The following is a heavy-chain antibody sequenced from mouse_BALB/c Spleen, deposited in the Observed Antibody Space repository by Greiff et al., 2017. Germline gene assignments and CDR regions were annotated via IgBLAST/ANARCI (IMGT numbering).Heavy chain of an antibody. J-gene: IGHJ4*01. D-gene: IGHD4-1*01. CDR1: GFTFSSFG. CDR3: AGTNFYYAVDY. V-gene: IGHV5-17*02. CDR2: ISSGSSTI. Sequence: EVQVVESGGGLVQPGGSRKLSCAASGFTFSSFGMHWVRQAPEKGLEWVAYISSGSSTIYYADTVKGRFTISRDNPKNTLFLQMTSLRSEDTAMYYCAGTNFYYAVDYWGQGTSVTVSS.